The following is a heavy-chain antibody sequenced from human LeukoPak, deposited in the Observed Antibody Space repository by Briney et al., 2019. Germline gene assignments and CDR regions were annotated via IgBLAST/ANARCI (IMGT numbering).Heavy chain of an antibody. D-gene: IGHD3/OR15-3a*01. V-gene: IGHV1-2*06. CDR2: INPNSGGT. Sequence: ASVKVSCKASGYTFTGYYMHWVRQAPGQGLEWMGRINPNSGGTNYAQKFQGRVTMTRDMSISTAYKELSRLRSDDTAVYYCARGMWDDLIFDYWGQGILVTVSS. CDR1: GYTFTGYY. CDR3: ARGMWDDLIFDY. J-gene: IGHJ4*02.